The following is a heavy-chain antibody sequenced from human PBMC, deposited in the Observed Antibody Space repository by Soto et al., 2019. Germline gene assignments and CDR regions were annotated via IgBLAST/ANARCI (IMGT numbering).Heavy chain of an antibody. CDR3: AKDAKGASAPYFFDD. V-gene: IGHV3-23*01. Sequence: EVQLLQSEGGLVQPGGSLRLSCAASGFTFDSYAMSWVRQAPGKGPECVSALGGSGATTHYADSVKGRFTISRDNSKNTVYLQMNSLRVEDTAVYYCAKDAKGASAPYFFDDWGQGTLVIVSS. CDR1: GFTFDSYA. CDR2: LGGSGATT. J-gene: IGHJ4*02. D-gene: IGHD6-13*01.